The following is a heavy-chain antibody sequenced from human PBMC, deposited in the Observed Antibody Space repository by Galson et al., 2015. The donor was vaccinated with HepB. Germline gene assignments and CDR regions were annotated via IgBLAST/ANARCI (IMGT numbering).Heavy chain of an antibody. D-gene: IGHD6-19*01. CDR1: RFTFSTYW. V-gene: IGHV3-7*03. Sequence: SLRLSCAASRFTFSTYWMHWVRQAPGKGLEWVASIKPDGTVQVYVDSVKGRFTISRDNAKNSLSLQMNSLRVEDTAVYYCARDRDGGWSHDCWGQGTLVTVSS. CDR2: IKPDGTVQ. CDR3: ARDRDGGWSHDC. J-gene: IGHJ4*02.